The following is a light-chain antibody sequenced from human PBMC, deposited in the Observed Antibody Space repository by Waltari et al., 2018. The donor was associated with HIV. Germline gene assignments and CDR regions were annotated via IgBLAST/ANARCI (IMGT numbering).Light chain of an antibody. Sequence: RVMTHSPSMLSVSPGARATVSCRASQSVSSNLAWYQQKPGQAPRLLIYGASTRATGIPARFSGSGSGTEFTLTISSLQPEDFAVYYCQQYYSCPPLTFGGGTKVEIK. CDR1: QSVSSN. CDR2: GAS. CDR3: QQYYSCPPLT. V-gene: IGKV3-15*01. J-gene: IGKJ4*01.